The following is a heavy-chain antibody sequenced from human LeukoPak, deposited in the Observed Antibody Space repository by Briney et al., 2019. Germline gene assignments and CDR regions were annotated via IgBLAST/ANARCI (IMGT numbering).Heavy chain of an antibody. CDR3: AKRPWLIRDSSSWYYFDY. Sequence: PSETLSLTCTVSGGSISSYCWSWIRQPAGKGLEWIGRIYTSGSTNYNPSLKSRVTMSVDTSKNQFSLKLSSVTAADTAVYYCAKRPWLIRDSSSWYYFDYWGQGTLVTVSS. V-gene: IGHV4-4*07. CDR2: IYTSGST. CDR1: GGSISSYC. D-gene: IGHD6-13*01. J-gene: IGHJ4*02.